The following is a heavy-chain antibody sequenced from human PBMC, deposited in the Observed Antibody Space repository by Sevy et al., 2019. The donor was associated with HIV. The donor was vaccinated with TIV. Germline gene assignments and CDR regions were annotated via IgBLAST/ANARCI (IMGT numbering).Heavy chain of an antibody. V-gene: IGHV3-64D*06. Sequence: GGSLRLSCSASGFTFSSYAMHWVRQAPGKGLEYVSAISSNGGSTYYADSVKGRFTISRDNSKNTQYLQMSSLRAEDTAVYYCVKGITIFGVVTPFDYWGQGTLVTVSS. CDR2: ISSNGGST. CDR3: VKGITIFGVVTPFDY. D-gene: IGHD3-3*01. J-gene: IGHJ4*02. CDR1: GFTFSSYA.